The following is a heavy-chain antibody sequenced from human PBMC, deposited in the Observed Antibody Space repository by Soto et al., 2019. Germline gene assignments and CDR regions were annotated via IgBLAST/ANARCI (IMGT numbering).Heavy chain of an antibody. D-gene: IGHD6-19*01. V-gene: IGHV3-9*01. CDR2: ISWSSGSK. Sequence: EVQLVESGGGLVQPGGSLRLSCEGSGFTFDDHAMHWVRQVPGKGLEWVSGISWSSGSKAYAGSVKGRFTISRDNSKNSLYLQMNSLRVEDTAFYYCAKTFRAVAIFDSWGQGTLVTVSS. J-gene: IGHJ4*02. CDR1: GFTFDDHA. CDR3: AKTFRAVAIFDS.